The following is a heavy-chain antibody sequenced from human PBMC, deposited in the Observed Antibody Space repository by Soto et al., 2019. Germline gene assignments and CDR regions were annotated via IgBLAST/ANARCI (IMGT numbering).Heavy chain of an antibody. V-gene: IGHV1-69*01. CDR3: ARDLGYCSSTSCYIENYYYYGMDV. D-gene: IGHD2-2*02. Sequence: VQLVQSGAEVKKPGSSVKVSCKASGGTFSSYAISWVRQAPGQGLEWMGGIIPIFGTANYAQKFQGRVTITADESTSTAYMELSSLRSEDTAVYYCARDLGYCSSTSCYIENYYYYGMDVWGQGTTVTVSS. CDR2: IIPIFGTA. J-gene: IGHJ6*02. CDR1: GGTFSSYA.